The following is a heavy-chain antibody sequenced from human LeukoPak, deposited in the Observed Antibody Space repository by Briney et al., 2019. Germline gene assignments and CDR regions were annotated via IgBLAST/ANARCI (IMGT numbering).Heavy chain of an antibody. J-gene: IGHJ6*04. Sequence: PGGSLRLSCSASGFTFSTYSMNWVRQAPGKGLEWVSSISSSSRYIYYADSVKGRFIISRDNAKDSLYLQMNSLRVEDTAVYYCAELGITMIGGVWGKGTTVTISS. V-gene: IGHV3-21*06. CDR1: GFTFSTYS. CDR2: ISSSSRYI. CDR3: AELGITMIGGV. D-gene: IGHD3-10*02.